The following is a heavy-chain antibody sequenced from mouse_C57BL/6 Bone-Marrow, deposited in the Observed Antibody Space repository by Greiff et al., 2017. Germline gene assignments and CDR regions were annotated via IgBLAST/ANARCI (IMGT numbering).Heavy chain of an antibody. CDR2: INPNNGGT. CDR1: GYTFTDYY. V-gene: IGHV1-26*01. Sequence: EVQLQQSGPELVKPGASVKISCKASGYTFTDYYMNWVKQSHGKSLEWIGDINPNNGGTSYNQKFKCKATLTVDKSSSTAYMELRSLTSEDSAVYYCAREEVTTVDYWGQGTTLTVSS. D-gene: IGHD2-2*01. J-gene: IGHJ2*01. CDR3: AREEVTTVDY.